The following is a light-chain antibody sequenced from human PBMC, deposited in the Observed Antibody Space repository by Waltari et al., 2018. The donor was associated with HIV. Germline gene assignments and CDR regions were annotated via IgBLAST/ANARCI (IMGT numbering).Light chain of an antibody. Sequence: QSALTQPRSLSGSPGQSVTISCTGTSSDVVSYHYVSWYQHHPGKAPNLILYDVSERPPVVPDRCSGSKSGNTASLTISGLQAEDEADYYCCSYAGTYTFVVFGGGTKLTVL. J-gene: IGLJ2*01. V-gene: IGLV2-11*01. CDR2: DVS. CDR1: SSDVVSYHY. CDR3: CSYAGTYTFVV.